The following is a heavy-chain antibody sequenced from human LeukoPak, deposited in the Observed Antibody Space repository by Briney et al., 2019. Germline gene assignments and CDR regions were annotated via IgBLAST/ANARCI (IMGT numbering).Heavy chain of an antibody. V-gene: IGHV4-4*07. J-gene: IGHJ3*02. CDR2: IYTSGST. D-gene: IGHD6-19*01. Sequence: SETLSLTCTVSGGSISSYYWSWIRQPAGKGLEWIGRIYTSGSTNYNPSLKSRVTMSVDTSKNQFSLKLSSVTAADTAVYYCARGSGWFQRNAFDIWGQGTAVTVSS. CDR1: GGSISSYY. CDR3: ARGSGWFQRNAFDI.